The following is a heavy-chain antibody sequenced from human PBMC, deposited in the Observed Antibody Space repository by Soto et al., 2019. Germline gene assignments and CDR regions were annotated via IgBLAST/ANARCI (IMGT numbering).Heavy chain of an antibody. V-gene: IGHV1-18*01. D-gene: IGHD3-16*01. CDR1: GYTFTSYG. J-gene: IGHJ4*02. Sequence: ASVKVSCKASGYTFTSYGISWVRQAPGQGLEWMGWISAYNGNTNYAQKLQGRVTMTTDTSTSTAYMELSSLRSEDTAVYYCATDTHYILGFTSDYWGQGTLVTVSS. CDR2: ISAYNGNT. CDR3: ATDTHYILGFTSDY.